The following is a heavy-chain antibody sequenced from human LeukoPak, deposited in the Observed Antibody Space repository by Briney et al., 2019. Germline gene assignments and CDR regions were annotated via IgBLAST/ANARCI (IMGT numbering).Heavy chain of an antibody. V-gene: IGHV4-59*12. D-gene: IGHD3-22*01. Sequence: SETLSLTCTVSDGSINGYYWSWIRQPPGKGLDWIGYMYSGGTTNYSPSLKSRVTISEDMSKNQFSLKLTSVTAVDTAVYYCARTDDSSGYYPYDAFDIWGQGTMVTVSS. J-gene: IGHJ3*02. CDR3: ARTDDSSGYYPYDAFDI. CDR2: MYSGGTT. CDR1: DGSINGYY.